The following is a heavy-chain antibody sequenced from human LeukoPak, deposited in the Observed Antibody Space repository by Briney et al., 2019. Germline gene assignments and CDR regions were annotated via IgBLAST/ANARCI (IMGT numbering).Heavy chain of an antibody. V-gene: IGHV4-34*01. D-gene: IGHD3-22*01. CDR3: ARDAEYYYDSSGYKKGAFDI. J-gene: IGHJ3*02. CDR2: INHSGST. CDR1: GGSFSGYY. Sequence: PSETLSLTCAVYGGSFSGYYWSWIRQPPGKGLEWIGEINHSGSTNYNPSLKSRVTISVDTSKNQFSLKLSSVTAADTAVYYCARDAEYYYDSSGYKKGAFDIWGQGTMVTVSS.